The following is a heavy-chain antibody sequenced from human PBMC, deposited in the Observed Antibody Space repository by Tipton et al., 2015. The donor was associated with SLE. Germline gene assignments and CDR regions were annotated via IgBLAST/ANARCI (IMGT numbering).Heavy chain of an antibody. V-gene: IGHV4-4*07. D-gene: IGHD3-22*01. CDR2: IYTSGST. CDR1: GGSISSYY. J-gene: IGHJ3*02. CDR3: ARHVGYYDSSAYLEAFDI. Sequence: TLSLTCTVSGGSISSYYWSWIRQPAGKGLEWIGRIYTSGSTNYNPSLKSRVTISVDTSKSQFSLKLRSVTAADTAVYYCARHVGYYDSSAYLEAFDIWGQGTMVTVSS.